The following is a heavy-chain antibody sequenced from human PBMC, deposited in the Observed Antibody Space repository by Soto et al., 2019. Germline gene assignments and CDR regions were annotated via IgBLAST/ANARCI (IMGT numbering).Heavy chain of an antibody. Sequence: QITLKESGPTLVKPTQTLTLTCTFSGFSLSTSGVGVGWIRQPPGKALEWLAVIYWDDDKRYSPSLKSRLTITKDTSKNQVVLTMTNMDPVDTAPYYCAHRRPSAAFDYWGQGTLVTVSS. J-gene: IGHJ4*02. CDR2: IYWDDDK. CDR1: GFSLSTSGVG. CDR3: AHRRPSAAFDY. V-gene: IGHV2-5*02. D-gene: IGHD2-15*01.